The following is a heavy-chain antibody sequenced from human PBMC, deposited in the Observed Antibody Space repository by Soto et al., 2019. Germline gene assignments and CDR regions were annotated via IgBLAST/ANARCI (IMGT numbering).Heavy chain of an antibody. CDR2: IKSKTDGGTT. V-gene: IGHV3-15*01. CDR3: TTAYYYDSSGQGVDY. CDR1: GFTFSNAW. J-gene: IGHJ4*02. D-gene: IGHD3-22*01. Sequence: EVQLVESGGGLVKPGGSLRLSCAASGFTFSNAWMSWVRQAPGKGLEWVGRIKSKTDGGTTDYAAPVKGRFTISRDDSKNTLYLQMNSLKTEDTAVYYCTTAYYYDSSGQGVDYWGQGTLVTVSS.